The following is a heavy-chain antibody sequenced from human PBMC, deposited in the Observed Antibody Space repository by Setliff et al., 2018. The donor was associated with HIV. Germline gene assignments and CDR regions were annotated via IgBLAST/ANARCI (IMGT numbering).Heavy chain of an antibody. CDR2: IKSKTDGGKT. J-gene: IGHJ4*02. D-gene: IGHD6-13*01. CDR1: GFTFNNAW. CDR3: QYSSSWYDFDY. V-gene: IGHV3-15*01. Sequence: PGGSLRLSCAASGFTFNNAWMNWVRQAPGKGLEWVGHIKSKTDGGKTDYAAPVKGRFTISRDDSKNTLYLQMNSLKTEDTAVYSCQYSSSWYDFDYWGQGTLVTVSS.